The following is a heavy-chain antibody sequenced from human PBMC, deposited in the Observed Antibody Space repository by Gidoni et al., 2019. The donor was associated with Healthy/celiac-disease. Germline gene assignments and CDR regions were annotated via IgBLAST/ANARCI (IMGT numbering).Heavy chain of an antibody. CDR1: GGSFSGYY. J-gene: IGHJ4*02. V-gene: IGHV4-34*01. CDR3: ARAGYCSSTSCYLVDY. CDR2: INHSGST. Sequence: QVQLQQWGAGLLKPSETLSLTCAVYGGSFSGYYWSWIRQPPGKGLEWIGEINHSGSTNYNPSLKSRVTISVDTSKNQFSLKLSSVTAADTAVYYCARAGYCSSTSCYLVDYWGQGTLVTVSS. D-gene: IGHD2-2*01.